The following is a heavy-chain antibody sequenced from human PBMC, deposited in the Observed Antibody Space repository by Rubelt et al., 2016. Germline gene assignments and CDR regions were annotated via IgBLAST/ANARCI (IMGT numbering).Heavy chain of an antibody. Sequence: QVQLQESGPGLVKPSETLSLTCTVSGGSLSLNYWSWIRQPPGKGLEWIGYIYYTGRTKYNPSLESRATLSLDTAKNQFSLKLTSVTAADTAVYYCVRDTPPDYWGQGILVTVSS. V-gene: IGHV4-59*01. CDR3: VRDTPPDY. J-gene: IGHJ4*02. CDR2: IYYTGRT. CDR1: GGSLSLNY.